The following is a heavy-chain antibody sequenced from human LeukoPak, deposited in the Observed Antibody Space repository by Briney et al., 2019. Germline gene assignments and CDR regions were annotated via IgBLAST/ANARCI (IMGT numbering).Heavy chain of an antibody. D-gene: IGHD5-24*01. CDR3: ARNREMATTPFDY. V-gene: IGHV1-69*05. CDR1: GGTFSSYA. J-gene: IGHJ4*02. Sequence: ASVKVSCKASGGTFSSYAISWVRQAPGQGLEWMGGIIPIFGTANYAQKFQGRVTITTDESTSTAYMELSSLRSEDTAVYYCARNREMATTPFDYWGQGTLVTVSS. CDR2: IIPIFGTA.